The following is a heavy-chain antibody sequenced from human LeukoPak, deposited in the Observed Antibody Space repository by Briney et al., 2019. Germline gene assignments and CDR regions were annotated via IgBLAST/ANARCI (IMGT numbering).Heavy chain of an antibody. CDR1: GLTFSEYY. CDR3: SRDRYNMDV. CDR2: ISSGATNT. Sequence: GGSLRLSCAASGLTFSEYYITWIRQAPGKGLEWVSYISSGATNTYYADSVKGRFTISRDNAKNSVYLQMNSLSVEDTAVYYCSRDRYNMDVWGKGTTVTVSS. J-gene: IGHJ6*03. V-gene: IGHV3-11*01.